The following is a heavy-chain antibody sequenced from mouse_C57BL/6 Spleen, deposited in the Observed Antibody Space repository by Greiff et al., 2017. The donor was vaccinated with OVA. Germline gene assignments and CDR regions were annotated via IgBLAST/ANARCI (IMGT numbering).Heavy chain of an antibody. V-gene: IGHV1-19*01. CDR3: ARRATMVTTTDWYFDV. CDR1: GFTFTDSF. Sequence: VQLQQSGPVLVQPGASVKMSCKASGFTFTDSFMYWLLHSHGTILEWIGVINPYNGGTSYNQKFKGKATLTVVKSSSTAYMELNSLTSEDSAVYYCARRATMVTTTDWYFDVWGTGTTVTVSS. CDR2: INPYNGGT. J-gene: IGHJ1*03. D-gene: IGHD2-2*01.